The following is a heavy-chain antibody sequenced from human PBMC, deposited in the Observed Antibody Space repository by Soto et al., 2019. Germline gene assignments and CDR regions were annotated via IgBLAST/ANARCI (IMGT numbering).Heavy chain of an antibody. Sequence: SETLSLTCTVSGGSISSYYWSWIRQPPGKGLEWIGYIYYSGSTNYNPSLKSRVTISVDTSKNQFSLKLSSVTAADTAVYYCARGRGVPAALRFDPWGQGTLVTVSS. CDR2: IYYSGST. CDR3: ARGRGVPAALRFDP. D-gene: IGHD2-2*01. V-gene: IGHV4-59*01. J-gene: IGHJ5*02. CDR1: GGSISSYY.